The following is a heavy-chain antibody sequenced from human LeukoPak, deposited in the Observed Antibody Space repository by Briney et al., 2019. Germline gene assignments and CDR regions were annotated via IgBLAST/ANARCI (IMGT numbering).Heavy chain of an antibody. Sequence: SETLSLTCAVYGGSFSGYYWSWIRQPPGKGLEWIGEINHSGSTNYNPSLKSRVTISVDTSKNQFSLKLSSVTAADTAAYYCARGPVKYGGNYYWGQGTLVTVSS. CDR3: ARGPVKYGGNYY. V-gene: IGHV4-34*01. D-gene: IGHD4-23*01. CDR2: INHSGST. CDR1: GGSFSGYY. J-gene: IGHJ4*02.